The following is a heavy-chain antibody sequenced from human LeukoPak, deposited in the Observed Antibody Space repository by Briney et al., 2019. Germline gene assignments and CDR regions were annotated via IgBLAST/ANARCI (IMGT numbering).Heavy chain of an antibody. CDR2: IYYSGST. V-gene: IGHV4-61*01. CDR3: AREGSSWYREDYYYYMDV. J-gene: IGHJ6*03. CDR1: GGSISSSSYY. D-gene: IGHD6-13*01. Sequence: PSETLSLTCTVSGGSISSSSYYWGWIRQPPGKGLEWIGYIYYSGSTNYNPSLKSRVTISVDTSKNQFSLKLSSVTAADTAVYYCAREGSSWYREDYYYYMDVWGKGTTVTVSS.